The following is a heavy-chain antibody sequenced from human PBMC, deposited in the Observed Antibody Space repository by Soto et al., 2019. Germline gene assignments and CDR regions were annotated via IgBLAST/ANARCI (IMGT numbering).Heavy chain of an antibody. CDR3: ARDSYCTNGVCYTDLYYYGMDV. CDR1: GFTFSSYE. D-gene: IGHD2-8*01. J-gene: IGHJ6*01. V-gene: IGHV3-48*03. CDR2: ISSSGSTI. Sequence: EVQLVESGGGLVQPGGSLRLSCAASGFTFSSYEMNWVRQAPGKGLEWVSYISSSGSTIYYADSVKGRFTISRDNAKNSLYLQMNSLRAEDTAVYYCARDSYCTNGVCYTDLYYYGMDVW.